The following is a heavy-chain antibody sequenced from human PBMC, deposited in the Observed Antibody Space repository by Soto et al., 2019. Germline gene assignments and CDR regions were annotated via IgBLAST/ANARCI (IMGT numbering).Heavy chain of an antibody. D-gene: IGHD2-2*02. J-gene: IGHJ5*02. CDR3: ARERSRYCSSTSCYKSWFDP. Sequence: SVKVSCKASGGTFSSYALSWVRQAPGQGLEWMGGIIPIFGTANYAQKFQGRVTITADESTSTAYMELSSLRSEDTAVYYCARERSRYCSSTSCYKSWFDPWGQGTLVTVSS. CDR2: IIPIFGTA. CDR1: GGTFSSYA. V-gene: IGHV1-69*13.